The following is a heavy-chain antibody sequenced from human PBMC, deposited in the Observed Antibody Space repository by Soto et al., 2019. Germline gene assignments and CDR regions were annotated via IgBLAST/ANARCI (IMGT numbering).Heavy chain of an antibody. Sequence: QAQLVESGGGVVQTGRSLRLSCAASGFTFSSYGMHWVRQAPGTGLEWVALISYDGGLQHYADSVKGRFTISRDNSKNMVLLQMNSLRAEDTAVYYCVSDRGYGHASVPYSWGQGTLVSVSS. CDR2: ISYDGGLQ. CDR1: GFTFSSYG. CDR3: VSDRGYGHASVPYS. D-gene: IGHD5-18*01. V-gene: IGHV3-30*03. J-gene: IGHJ4*02.